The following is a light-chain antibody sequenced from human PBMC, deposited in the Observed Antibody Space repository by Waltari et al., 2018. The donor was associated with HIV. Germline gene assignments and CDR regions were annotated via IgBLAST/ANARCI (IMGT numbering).Light chain of an antibody. CDR2: MAS. CDR3: QQYYSSSVT. Sequence: IQMTQSPSIVSASVGDRVTITCRASENIGTSLAWYQQTPGKAPKVLIYMASSLEGGVPSRFSSSRSGTEFTLTIRSLQPDDFGTYYCQQYYSSSVTFGGGTKVEI. CDR1: ENIGTS. V-gene: IGKV1-5*03. J-gene: IGKJ4*01.